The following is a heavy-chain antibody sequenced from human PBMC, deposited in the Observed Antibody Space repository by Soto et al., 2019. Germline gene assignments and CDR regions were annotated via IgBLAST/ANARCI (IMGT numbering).Heavy chain of an antibody. D-gene: IGHD2-15*01. Sequence: QVQLVQSGAEVKKPGSSVNVSCKAPGGTFSTYAISWVRQAPGQGLEWMGGVIPIFGTPKYAKKFQGRVTITEDESTSTGYMALRSLRSEDTAVYYCARSQGGSSSLDIYYYYYYGMDVWGQGTTVTVSS. CDR1: GGTFSTYA. J-gene: IGHJ6*02. V-gene: IGHV1-69*01. CDR3: ARSQGGSSSLDIYYYYYYGMDV. CDR2: VIPIFGTP.